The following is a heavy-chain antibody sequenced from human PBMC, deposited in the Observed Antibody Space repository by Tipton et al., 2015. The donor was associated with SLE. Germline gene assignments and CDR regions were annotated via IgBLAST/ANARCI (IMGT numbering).Heavy chain of an antibody. CDR1: GGSFSGYY. CDR3: ARDLRNSWHTFDY. J-gene: IGHJ4*02. V-gene: IGHV4-34*01. CDR2: INHSGST. Sequence: TLSLTCAVYGGSFSGYYWSWIRQPPGKGLEWIGEINHSGSTNYNPSLKSRVTISVDTSKNQFSLKLSSVTAADTAVYYCARDLRNSWHTFDYWGQGTLVTVSS. D-gene: IGHD6-13*01.